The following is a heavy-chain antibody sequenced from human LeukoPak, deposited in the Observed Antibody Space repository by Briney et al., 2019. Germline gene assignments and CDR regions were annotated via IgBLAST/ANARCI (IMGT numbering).Heavy chain of an antibody. CDR3: ARGTYYYDSSGFCLDY. D-gene: IGHD3-22*01. J-gene: IGHJ4*02. CDR2: IYTSGST. Sequence: SETLSLTCTVSGGSISSYYWSWIRQPAGKGLEWIGRIYTSGSTNYNPSLKSRVTMSVDTSKNQLSLKLTSVTAADTAVYYCARGTYYYDSSGFCLDYWGQGTLVTVSS. V-gene: IGHV4-4*07. CDR1: GGSISSYY.